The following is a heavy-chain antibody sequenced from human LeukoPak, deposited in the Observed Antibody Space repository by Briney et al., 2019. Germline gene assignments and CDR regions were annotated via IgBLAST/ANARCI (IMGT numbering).Heavy chain of an antibody. D-gene: IGHD5/OR15-5a*01. CDR2: IIGSGAGT. V-gene: IGHV3-23*01. CDR1: GFTFSSYA. CDR3: AKRVYYYFDY. J-gene: IGHJ4*02. Sequence: GGSLRPSCAASGFTFSSYAMSWVRQAPGKGLEWVSSIIGSGAGTYYADSVKGRFTISRDNSKNTLYLQMNSLRAEDTAVYYCAKRVYYYFDYWGQGTLVTVSS.